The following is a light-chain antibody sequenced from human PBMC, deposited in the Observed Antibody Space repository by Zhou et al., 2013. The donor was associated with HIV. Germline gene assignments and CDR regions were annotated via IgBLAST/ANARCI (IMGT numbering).Light chain of an antibody. Sequence: DIQMTQSPSSLSASIGDRVTITCRASQSIDKYLNWYQKKVGEAPKLLIYTSSTLQSGVPARFSGSGSGTDFTLTISSLQPEDFATYYCQQSYSTPPDTFGQGTKLEIK. V-gene: IGKV1-39*01. CDR1: QSIDKY. J-gene: IGKJ2*01. CDR3: QQSYSTPPDT. CDR2: TSS.